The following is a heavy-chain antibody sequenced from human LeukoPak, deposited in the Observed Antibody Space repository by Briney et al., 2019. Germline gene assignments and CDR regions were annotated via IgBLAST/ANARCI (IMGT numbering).Heavy chain of an antibody. Sequence: GGSLRLSCAASGFTFDDYGMTWVRQAPGKGLEWVSGINGNGGSTGYADSVKGRFTISRDNAKNSLYLQMNSLRAEDTAVYYCARATMVRRGVYYYYYMDVWGKGTTVTVS. D-gene: IGHD3-10*01. CDR3: ARATMVRRGVYYYYYMDV. CDR1: GFTFDDYG. J-gene: IGHJ6*03. CDR2: INGNGGST. V-gene: IGHV3-20*04.